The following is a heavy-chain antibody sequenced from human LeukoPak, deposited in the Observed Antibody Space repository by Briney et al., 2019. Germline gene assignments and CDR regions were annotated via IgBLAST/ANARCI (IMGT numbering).Heavy chain of an antibody. V-gene: IGHV1-18*01. CDR2: ISVYFGNA. Sequence: ASVKVSCKASGYTFISYGISWVRQAPGQGLEWMGGISVYFGNANYAQKLQGRVTMTTDKSTSTAYMELSRLRSEDTAVYYCARLRGEYRDIQGIAVAGKRAKFDYWGQGTLVTVSS. D-gene: IGHD6-19*01. J-gene: IGHJ4*02. CDR3: ARLRGEYRDIQGIAVAGKRAKFDY. CDR1: GYTFISYG.